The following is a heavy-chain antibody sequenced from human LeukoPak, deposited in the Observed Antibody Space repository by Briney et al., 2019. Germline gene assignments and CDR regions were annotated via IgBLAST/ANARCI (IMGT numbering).Heavy chain of an antibody. CDR2: IYSGSST. CDR1: GFTVSSNY. D-gene: IGHD3-22*01. J-gene: IGHJ4*02. CDR3: ARGPRPGSSGYPNLDD. V-gene: IGHV3-53*01. Sequence: GGSLRLSRAASGFTVSSNYMSWVRQAPGKGLEWVSLIYSGSSTNYADSVKGRFTISRDNSKNTLYLQMNSLRAEDTAVYYCARGPRPGSSGYPNLDDWGQGTLVTVSS.